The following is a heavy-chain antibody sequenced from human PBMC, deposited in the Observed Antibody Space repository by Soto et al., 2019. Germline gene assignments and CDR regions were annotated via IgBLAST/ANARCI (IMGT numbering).Heavy chain of an antibody. CDR2: ISSSSSTI. Sequence: EVQLVESGGGLVQPGGSLRLSCAASGFTFSSYSMNWVRQAPGKGLEWVSYISSSSSTIYYADSVKGRFTISRDNAKNSLYLQMNSLRAEDTAVYYCARDKRFGVHGAFDPWGQGTLVTVSS. CDR1: GFTFSSYS. D-gene: IGHD3-10*01. V-gene: IGHV3-48*01. J-gene: IGHJ5*02. CDR3: ARDKRFGVHGAFDP.